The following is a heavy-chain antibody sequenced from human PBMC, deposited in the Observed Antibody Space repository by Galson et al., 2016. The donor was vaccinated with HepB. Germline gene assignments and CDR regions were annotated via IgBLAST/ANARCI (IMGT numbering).Heavy chain of an antibody. CDR3: AVGNDPLDY. V-gene: IGHV3-74*01. J-gene: IGHJ4*02. CDR1: GFTFSTYG. Sequence: SLRLSCAASGFTFSTYGFHWVRQAPGKGLVWVSRINGDGSSTTYADSVKGRFTISRDNAKNTLYLQMNRLRAGDTAVYYCAVGNDPLDYWGQGTPVTVSS. CDR2: INGDGSST. D-gene: IGHD1-1*01.